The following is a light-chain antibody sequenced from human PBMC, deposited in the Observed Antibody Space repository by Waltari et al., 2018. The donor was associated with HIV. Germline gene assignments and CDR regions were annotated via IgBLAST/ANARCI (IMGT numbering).Light chain of an antibody. V-gene: IGLV2-8*01. CDR3: SSYAGSSMSYA. CDR1: SSDVGAFKY. Sequence: QSALTQPPSASGSPGQSVSLSCPGASSDVGAFKYVSWYHQHPGKAPKLLIYDVTKRPSGVPDRFSGSKSGNTASLTVSGLQAEDEAHYYCSSYAGSSMSYAFGTGTKVTVL. CDR2: DVT. J-gene: IGLJ1*01.